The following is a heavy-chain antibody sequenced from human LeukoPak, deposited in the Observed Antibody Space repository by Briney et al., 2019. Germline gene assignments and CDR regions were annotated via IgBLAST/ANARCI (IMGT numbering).Heavy chain of an antibody. V-gene: IGHV3-30*02. J-gene: IGHJ4*02. CDR1: GFTFSSYG. Sequence: GGSLRLSCAASGFTFSSYGMHWVRQAPGKGLEWVAFIRYDGSNKYYADSVKGRFTISRDNSKNTLYLQMNSLRAEDTAVYYCAKDQSAIFGVVIHPFGVWGQGTLVTVSS. CDR3: AKDQSAIFGVVIHPFGV. CDR2: IRYDGSNK. D-gene: IGHD3-3*01.